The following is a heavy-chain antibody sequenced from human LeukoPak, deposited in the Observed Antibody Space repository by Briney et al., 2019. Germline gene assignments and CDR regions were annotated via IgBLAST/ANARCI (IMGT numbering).Heavy chain of an antibody. Sequence: KSSETLSLTCTVSGDSISSSYWSWIRQPPGKGLEWIGYIYYSGNTNYNPSLKSRVTISVDTSRNRFSLKLSSVPAADTAVYYCARHRNFFDYWGQGILVAVSS. V-gene: IGHV4-59*01. CDR2: IYYSGNT. CDR3: ARHRNFFDY. J-gene: IGHJ4*02. D-gene: IGHD2/OR15-2a*01. CDR1: GDSISSSY.